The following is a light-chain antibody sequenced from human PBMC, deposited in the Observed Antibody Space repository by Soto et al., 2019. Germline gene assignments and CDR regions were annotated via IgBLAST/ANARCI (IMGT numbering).Light chain of an antibody. CDR1: QSLNSY. CDR2: GAS. J-gene: IGKJ4*01. Sequence: EIVMTQSPATLSVSPGARAALSCRASQSLNSYLAWFPQTPCQAPSLLIYGASTRAAGIPDRFSGSGSGTEFTLNIDSLQSEDFAVYFGHQYYSWPLTFGGGTQVVFK. V-gene: IGKV3-15*01. CDR3: HQYYSWPLT.